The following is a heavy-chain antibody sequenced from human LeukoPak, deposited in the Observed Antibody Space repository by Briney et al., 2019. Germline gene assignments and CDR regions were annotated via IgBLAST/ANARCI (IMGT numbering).Heavy chain of an antibody. J-gene: IGHJ6*03. CDR3: ARDNSSNYGYMDV. CDR1: GGTFSSYA. V-gene: IGHV1-69*05. CDR2: IIPIFGTA. Sequence: SVKVFCKASGGTFSSYAISWVRQAPGQGLEWMGGIIPIFGTANYAQKFQGRVTITTDESTSTAYMELSSLRSEDTAVYYCARDNSSNYGYMDVWGKGTTVTVSS. D-gene: IGHD4-11*01.